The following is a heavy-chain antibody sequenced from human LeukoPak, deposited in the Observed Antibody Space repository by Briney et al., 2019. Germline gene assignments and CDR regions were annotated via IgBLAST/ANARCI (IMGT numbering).Heavy chain of an antibody. D-gene: IGHD3-22*01. CDR2: ISSSSSYI. Sequence: PGGSLRLSCAASGFTFSSYSMNWVRQAPGMGLEWVSSISSSSSYIYYADSVRGRFTIPRDNAKNSLFLQMNSLRAGDTAVYYCAIMPYDSSGYSQYWGQGTLVTVSS. J-gene: IGHJ4*02. CDR1: GFTFSSYS. CDR3: AIMPYDSSGYSQY. V-gene: IGHV3-21*01.